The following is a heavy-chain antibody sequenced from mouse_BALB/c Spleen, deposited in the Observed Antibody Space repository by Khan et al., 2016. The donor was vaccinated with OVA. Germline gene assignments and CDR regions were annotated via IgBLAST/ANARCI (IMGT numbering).Heavy chain of an antibody. V-gene: IGHV1S135*01. CDR2: IDPFSGGT. CDR1: GYSFTTYY. CDR3: TGHGYVAWFTY. D-gene: IGHD2-2*01. J-gene: IGHJ3*01. Sequence: IQLVQSGPELMKPGASVKISCKASGYSFTTYYIHWVMQSHGKSLEWIGYIDPFSGGTTYNQKFKDKATLTVDTSSSTAHIHLSNLTSEDSAVYYCTGHGYVAWFTYGGQGTLVTVSA.